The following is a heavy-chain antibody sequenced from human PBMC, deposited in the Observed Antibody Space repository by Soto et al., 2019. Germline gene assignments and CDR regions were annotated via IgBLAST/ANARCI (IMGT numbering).Heavy chain of an antibody. J-gene: IGHJ6*02. D-gene: IGHD3-10*01. CDR3: ARASTMVRGAPPYYYGMDV. V-gene: IGHV4-30-2*01. CDR2: IYHSGST. CDR1: GNSISSHY. Sequence: SETLSLTCSVSGNSISSHYWSWIRQPPGKGLEWIGYIYHSGSTYYNPSLKSRVTISVDRSKNQFSLKLSSVTAADTAVYYCARASTMVRGAPPYYYGMDVWGQGTTVTVSS.